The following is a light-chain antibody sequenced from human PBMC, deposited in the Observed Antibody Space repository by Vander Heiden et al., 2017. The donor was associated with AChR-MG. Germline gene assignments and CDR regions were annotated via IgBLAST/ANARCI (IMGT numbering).Light chain of an antibody. Sequence: QSVFTQPPSVSAAAGQKLTISCSGSGSNIGSNYVSWYQQLPGTAPKLVIYDNNKRPSGIPDRVSGSKSGTSATLGITGPQTGDEADYYCGTWDSSLSGYVFGTGTKVTVL. J-gene: IGLJ1*01. V-gene: IGLV1-51*01. CDR3: GTWDSSLSGYV. CDR2: DNN. CDR1: GSNIGSNY.